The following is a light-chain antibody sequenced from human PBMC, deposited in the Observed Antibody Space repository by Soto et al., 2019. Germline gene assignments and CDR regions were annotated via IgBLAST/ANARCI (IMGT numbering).Light chain of an antibody. J-gene: IGLJ2*01. Sequence: QSALTQPPSASGSPGQSVTISCTGTSSDIGAYNYVSWYQQHPGKAPKLMILEVTKRPSGVPDGFSGSKSGNTASLTVSGLQAEDEADYDCFSFAGSTVLFGGGTQLTVL. CDR1: SSDIGAYNY. CDR2: EVT. CDR3: FSFAGSTVL. V-gene: IGLV2-8*01.